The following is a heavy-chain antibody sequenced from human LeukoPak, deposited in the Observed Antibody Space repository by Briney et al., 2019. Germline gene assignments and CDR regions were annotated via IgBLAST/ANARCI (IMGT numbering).Heavy chain of an antibody. CDR1: GASVSSGSYY. D-gene: IGHD2-8*02. CDR3: ARGVLVGASGHHFAN. J-gene: IGHJ4*02. V-gene: IGHV4-61*01. CDR2: VHSSGST. Sequence: SETLSLTCTVSGASVSSGSYYWSWIRQPPGEGLEWIGYVHSSGSTNYNPSLKSRVAILVDTPKNQFTLKLSSVTAADTAVYYCARGVLVGASGHHFANWGQGTLVTVSS.